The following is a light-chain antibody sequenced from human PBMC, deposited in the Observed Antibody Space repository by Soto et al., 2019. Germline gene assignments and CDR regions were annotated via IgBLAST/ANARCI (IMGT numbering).Light chain of an antibody. V-gene: IGLV1-44*01. CDR2: SNN. CDR1: SSNIGSNT. J-gene: IGLJ1*01. CDR3: AAWDDSLNGYV. Sequence: SVLTQPPSASGTPGQRVTISCSGGSSNIGSNTVNWYQQLPGTAPKLLIYSNNQRPSGVPDRFSGSTSGTSASLAISGLQSEDEADYYCAAWDDSLNGYVFGTGTKVTVL.